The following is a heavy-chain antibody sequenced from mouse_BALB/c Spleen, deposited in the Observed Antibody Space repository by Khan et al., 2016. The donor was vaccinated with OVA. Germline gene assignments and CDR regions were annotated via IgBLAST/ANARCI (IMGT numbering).Heavy chain of an antibody. CDR1: GHAFSNYW. V-gene: IGHV1-80*01. J-gene: IGHJ3*01. CDR2: IYPGEANT. CDR3: AREAYDGYCRAWFAY. D-gene: IGHD2-3*01. Sequence: QVQLKESGAELVRPGYSVKISCKASGHAFSNYWMNWVKQRLGQGLEWIGQIYPGEANTNYNGKFKGKVTLSVDKSSSTAYMQLSSLTSEDSAVYFCAREAYDGYCRAWFAYWDQGTLVTVSA.